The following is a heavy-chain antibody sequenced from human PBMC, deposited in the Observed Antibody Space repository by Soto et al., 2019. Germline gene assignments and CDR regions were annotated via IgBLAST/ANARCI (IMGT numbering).Heavy chain of an antibody. V-gene: IGHV4-39*01. CDR3: ARHVGLRITMIVRSNWFDP. J-gene: IGHJ5*02. D-gene: IGHD3-22*01. CDR2: IYYSGST. CDR1: GGSISSSSYY. Sequence: QLQLQESGPGLVKPSETLSLTCTVSGGSISSSSYYWGWIRQPPGKGLEWIGSIYYSGSTYYNPSLKSRVTISVDTSKNQFSLKLSSVTAADTAVYYCARHVGLRITMIVRSNWFDPWGQGTLVTVSS.